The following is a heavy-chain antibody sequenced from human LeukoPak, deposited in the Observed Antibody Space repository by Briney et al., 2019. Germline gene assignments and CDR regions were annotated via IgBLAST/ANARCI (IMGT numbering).Heavy chain of an antibody. J-gene: IGHJ3*02. CDR2: IYTSGST. Sequence: SETLSLTCTVSGGSISSYYWSWTRQPAGKGLEWIGRIYTSGSTNYNPSLKSRVTMSVDTSKNQFSLKLSSVTAADTAVYYCARDLVDTAPDAFDIWGQGTMVTVSS. D-gene: IGHD5-18*01. CDR1: GGSISSYY. V-gene: IGHV4-4*07. CDR3: ARDLVDTAPDAFDI.